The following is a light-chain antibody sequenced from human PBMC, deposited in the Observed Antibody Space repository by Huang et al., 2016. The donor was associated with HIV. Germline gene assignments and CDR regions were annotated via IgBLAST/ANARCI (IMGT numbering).Light chain of an antibody. Sequence: EIVMTQSPATLSLSPGERATLSCRASQGISSDLAWYQQKPGQAPRLLIYGASTRATGIPARFSGSGSGTAFTLTISSLQSEDFALYYCQQYTTWPPITFGQGTRLEIK. V-gene: IGKV3-15*01. J-gene: IGKJ5*01. CDR1: QGISSD. CDR2: GAS. CDR3: QQYTTWPPIT.